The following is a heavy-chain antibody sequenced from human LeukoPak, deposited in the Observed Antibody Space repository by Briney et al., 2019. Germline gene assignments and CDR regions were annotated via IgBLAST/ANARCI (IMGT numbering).Heavy chain of an antibody. CDR3: AAAYYYDSSGTFEGLGYFDY. V-gene: IGHV4-31*03. CDR1: GGSISSGGYY. Sequence: SETLSLTCTVSGGSISSGGYYWSWIRQRPGKGLEWIGYIYYSGSTYYNPSLKSRVTISVDTSKNQFSLKLSSVTAADTAVYYCAAAYYYDSSGTFEGLGYFDYWGQGTLVTVSS. D-gene: IGHD3-22*01. J-gene: IGHJ4*02. CDR2: IYYSGST.